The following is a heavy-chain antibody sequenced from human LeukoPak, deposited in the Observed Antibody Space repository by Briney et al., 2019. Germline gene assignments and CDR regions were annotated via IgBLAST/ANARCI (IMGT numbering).Heavy chain of an antibody. D-gene: IGHD3-22*01. CDR3: ARVGGHYYDSSLFDY. V-gene: IGHV1-69*04. Sequence: GASVKVSCKASGATFSSCAISWVRQAPGQGLEWMGRIIPIFGIANYAQKFQGRVTITADKSTSTAYMELSSLRSEDTAVYYCARVGGHYYDSSLFDYWGQGTMVTVSS. CDR2: IIPIFGIA. J-gene: IGHJ4*02. CDR1: GATFSSCA.